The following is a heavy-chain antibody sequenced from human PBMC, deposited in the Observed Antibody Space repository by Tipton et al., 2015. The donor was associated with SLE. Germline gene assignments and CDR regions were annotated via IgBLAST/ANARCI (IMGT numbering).Heavy chain of an antibody. CDR1: GFTVSSNY. CDR2: IYSGGST. J-gene: IGHJ4*02. V-gene: IGHV3-66*02. CDR3: ARDMTRFGESTRIDY. D-gene: IGHD3-10*01. Sequence: SLRLSCATSGFTVSSNYMSWVRQAPGKGLEWVSVIYSGGSTYYADSVKGRFTISRDNSKNTLYLQMNSLRAEDTAVYYCARDMTRFGESTRIDYWGQGTLVTVSS.